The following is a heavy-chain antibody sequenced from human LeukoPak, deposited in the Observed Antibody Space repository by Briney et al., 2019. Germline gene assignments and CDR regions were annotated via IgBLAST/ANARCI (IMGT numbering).Heavy chain of an antibody. J-gene: IGHJ6*03. CDR3: ARSLRYCTNGVCYKGGLYYYYMDV. V-gene: IGHV4-31*03. Sequence: PSQTLSLTCTVSGGSISSGGYYWSRIRQHPGKGLEWIGYIYYSGSTYYNPSLKSRVTISVDTSKNQFSLKLSSVTAADTAVYYCARSLRYCTNGVCYKGGLYYYYMDVWGKGTTVTVSS. CDR1: GGSISSGGYY. CDR2: IYYSGST. D-gene: IGHD2-8*01.